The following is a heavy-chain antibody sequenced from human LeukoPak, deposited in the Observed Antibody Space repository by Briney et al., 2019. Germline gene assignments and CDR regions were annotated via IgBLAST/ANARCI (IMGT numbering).Heavy chain of an antibody. CDR2: ISYDGSYK. CDR3: AKVGDYGDYALDY. Sequence: GGPLRLSCAASGFTFSSYGMHWVRQAPGKGLEWVAVISYDGSYKYYADSVKGRFTISRDNSKNTLYLQMNSLRAEDTAVYYCAKVGDYGDYALDYWGQGTLVSVSS. CDR1: GFTFSSYG. J-gene: IGHJ4*02. V-gene: IGHV3-30*18. D-gene: IGHD4-17*01.